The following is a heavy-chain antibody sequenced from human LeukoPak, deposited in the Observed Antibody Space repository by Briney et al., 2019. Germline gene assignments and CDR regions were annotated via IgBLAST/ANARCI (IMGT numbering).Heavy chain of an antibody. Sequence: GGSLRLSCAASGFTFSDYYMSWIRLAPGKGLEWVSGINWNGGSTCYADSVKGRSTICRDNAKNTLYLQMNSLKAEDTALYYCAKSSNEWELNSFDYWGQGTLVPVSS. D-gene: IGHD1-26*01. J-gene: IGHJ4*02. CDR1: GFTFSDYY. CDR3: AKSSNEWELNSFDY. CDR2: INWNGGST. V-gene: IGHV3-20*04.